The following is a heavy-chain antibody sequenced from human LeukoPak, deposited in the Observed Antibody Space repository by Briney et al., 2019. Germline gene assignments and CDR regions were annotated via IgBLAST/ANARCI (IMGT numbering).Heavy chain of an antibody. V-gene: IGHV4-34*01. D-gene: IGHD3-22*01. J-gene: IGHJ4*02. CDR3: ARSPDYYDTRPFDY. CDR1: GGSFSGYY. Sequence: KPSETLSLTCAVYGGSFSGYYWSWIRQPPGKGLEWIGEINHSGSTNYNPSLKSRVTISVDTSKNQFSLKLSSVTAADTAVYYCARSPDYYDTRPFDYWGQGTLVTVSS. CDR2: INHSGST.